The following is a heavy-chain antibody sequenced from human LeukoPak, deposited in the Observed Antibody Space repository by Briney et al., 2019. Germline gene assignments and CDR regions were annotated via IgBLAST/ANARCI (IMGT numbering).Heavy chain of an antibody. V-gene: IGHV1-46*01. J-gene: IGHJ4*02. CDR1: GYSFTSNY. CDR2: IYPSDGST. Sequence: ASVKVSCKASGYSFTSNYIHWVRQAPGQGLEWMGMIYPSDGSTSYAQKFQGRVTVNRDTSTSTVHMELSGLRSEDTAVYYCARDQEAFDYWGQGTLVTVSS. CDR3: ARDQEAFDY.